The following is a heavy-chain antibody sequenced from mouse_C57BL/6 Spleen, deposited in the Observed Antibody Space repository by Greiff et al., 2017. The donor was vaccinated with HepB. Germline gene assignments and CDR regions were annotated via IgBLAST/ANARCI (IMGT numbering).Heavy chain of an antibody. Sequence: QVHVKQSGAELVKPGASVKLSCKASGYTFTSYWMHWVKQRPGQGLEWIGMIHPNSGSTNYNEKFKSKATLTVDKSSSTAYMQLSSLTSEDSAVYYCARHYYYGSSYFDYWGQGTTLTVSS. CDR2: IHPNSGST. CDR3: ARHYYYGSSYFDY. CDR1: GYTFTSYW. D-gene: IGHD1-1*01. V-gene: IGHV1-64*01. J-gene: IGHJ2*01.